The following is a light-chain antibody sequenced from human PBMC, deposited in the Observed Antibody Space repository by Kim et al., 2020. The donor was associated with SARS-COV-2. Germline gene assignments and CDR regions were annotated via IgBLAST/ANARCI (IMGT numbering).Light chain of an antibody. Sequence: SVTLSCTGTTYNIGAGHDVHWYQQLPGTAPKLLINNNNNRPSGVPHRFSGSKSGTSASLAITGLQPEDEADYYCQSYDSSLSGSNVFGGGTQLTVL. CDR3: QSYDSSLSGSNV. V-gene: IGLV1-40*01. CDR1: TYNIGAGHD. CDR2: NNN. J-gene: IGLJ2*01.